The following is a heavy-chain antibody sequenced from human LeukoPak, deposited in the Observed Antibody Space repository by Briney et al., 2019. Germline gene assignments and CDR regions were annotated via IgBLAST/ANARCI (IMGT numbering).Heavy chain of an antibody. V-gene: IGHV4-34*01. J-gene: IGHJ4*02. D-gene: IGHD1-26*01. CDR1: GGSFGGYY. Sequence: SSETLSLTCAVYGGSFGGYYWSWIRQPPGKGLEWIGEINHSGSTNYNPSLKSRVTISVDTSKNQFSLKLSSVTAADTAVYYCANYDYWGQGTLVTVSS. CDR2: INHSGST. CDR3: ANYDY.